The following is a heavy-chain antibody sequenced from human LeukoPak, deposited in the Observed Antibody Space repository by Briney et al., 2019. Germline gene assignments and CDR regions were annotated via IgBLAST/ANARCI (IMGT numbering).Heavy chain of an antibody. Sequence: ASVKVSCKASGYTFTSYDINWVRQATGQGLEWMGWMNPNSGNTGYAQKFQGRVTMTRNTSISTAYMELSSLRSEDTAVYYCARAGLEYSSGWYNWFDPWGQGTLVTVSS. V-gene: IGHV1-8*01. D-gene: IGHD6-19*01. CDR2: MNPNSGNT. CDR3: ARAGLEYSSGWYNWFDP. J-gene: IGHJ5*02. CDR1: GYTFTSYD.